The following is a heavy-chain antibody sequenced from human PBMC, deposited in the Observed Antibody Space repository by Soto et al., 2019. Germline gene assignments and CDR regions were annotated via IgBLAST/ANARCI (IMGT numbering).Heavy chain of an antibody. J-gene: IGHJ4*02. CDR3: ARVPIFDPPRRYYFDY. Sequence: PSETLSLTCTFSGGSIGSDHYYWGWIRKSPGKGLEWIGEINHSGSTNYNPSLRSRVTISVDTSKNQFSLKLSSVTAADTAVYYCARVPIFDPPRRYYFDYWGQGTLVTVSS. CDR1: GGSIGSDHYY. D-gene: IGHD3-3*01. CDR2: INHSGST. V-gene: IGHV4-39*01.